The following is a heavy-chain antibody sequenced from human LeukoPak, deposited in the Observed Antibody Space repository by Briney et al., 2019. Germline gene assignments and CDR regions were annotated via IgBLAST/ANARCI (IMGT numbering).Heavy chain of an antibody. J-gene: IGHJ3*01. V-gene: IGHV4-4*02. D-gene: IGHD7-27*01. Sequence: PSETLSLTCAVSGGSISSSNWWSWVRQPPGKGLEWIGEIYHSGSTNYNPSLKSRVTISVDKSKNQFSLKLSSVTAADTAVYYCARNMGDWGRAFDFWGQGTMVTVSS. CDR2: IYHSGST. CDR3: ARNMGDWGRAFDF. CDR1: GGSISSSNW.